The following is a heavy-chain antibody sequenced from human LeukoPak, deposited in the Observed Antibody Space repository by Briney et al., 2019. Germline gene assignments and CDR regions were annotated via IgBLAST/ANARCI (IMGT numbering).Heavy chain of an antibody. D-gene: IGHD4-23*01. CDR3: ARDRNGGNLNWFDP. V-gene: IGHV1-2*02. J-gene: IGHJ5*02. Sequence: ASVKVSCKASGYTFTGYYMHWVRQAPGQGLEWMGWINPNSGGTNYAQKFQGRVTMTRDTSISTAYMELSRLRSDDPAVYYRARDRNGGNLNWFDPWGQGTLVTVSS. CDR1: GYTFTGYY. CDR2: INPNSGGT.